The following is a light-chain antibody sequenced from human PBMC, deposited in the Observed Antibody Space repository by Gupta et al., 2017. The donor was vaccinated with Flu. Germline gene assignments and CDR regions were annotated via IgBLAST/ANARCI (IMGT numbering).Light chain of an antibody. CDR3: SSYAGSYTWV. Sequence: QSALTQPRSVSGSPGQSVTISCTGSSNDVGDYNFVSWYQHHPGKPPKLMVYDVTKRPSGVPDRLSGSKSANTASLTISGLQADDEADYYCSSYAGSYTWVFGGGTKVTVL. V-gene: IGLV2-11*01. CDR2: DVT. CDR1: SNDVGDYNF. J-gene: IGLJ2*01.